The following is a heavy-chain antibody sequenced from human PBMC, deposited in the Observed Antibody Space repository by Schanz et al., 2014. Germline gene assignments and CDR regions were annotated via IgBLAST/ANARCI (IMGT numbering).Heavy chain of an antibody. J-gene: IGHJ6*02. CDR3: AKGMGYCSGGTCYDYYYYGLDV. Sequence: VRLVESGGGLVQPGGSLRLSCEASGFTFSSYGMHWVRQAPGKGLEWVAVIWYDENNKYYADSVKGRFTMSRDNSKNTLYLQMNSLSADDTAVFYCAKGMGYCSGGTCYDYYYYGLDVWGQGTTVTVSS. V-gene: IGHV3-33*06. CDR1: GFTFSSYG. CDR2: IWYDENNK. D-gene: IGHD2-15*01.